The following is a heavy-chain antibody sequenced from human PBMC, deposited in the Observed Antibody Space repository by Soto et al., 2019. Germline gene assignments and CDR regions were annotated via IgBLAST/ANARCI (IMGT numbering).Heavy chain of an antibody. D-gene: IGHD3-22*01. Sequence: QITLKESGPPLVKPTQTLTLTCTFSGFSLSTSRGGVGWVRQPPGKALEWLTFIYWDGDKRYSPSLKSRLTITNDTSKHQVVLTMTNMDPVDTAPYYCAPSPQEAIVVGKYFQHWGQGTLVTVSS. CDR1: GFSLSTSRGG. CDR2: IYWDGDK. J-gene: IGHJ1*01. CDR3: APSPQEAIVVGKYFQH. V-gene: IGHV2-5*02.